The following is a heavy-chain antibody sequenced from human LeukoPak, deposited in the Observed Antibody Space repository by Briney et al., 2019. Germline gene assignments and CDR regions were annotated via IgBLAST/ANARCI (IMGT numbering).Heavy chain of an antibody. Sequence: ASVKVSCKASGYTFTSYGISWVRQAPGQGLEWMGWTSAYNGNTNYAQKLQGRVTMTTDTSTSTAYMELRSLRSDDTAVYYCARDYDYVWGSYRSGFDHWGQGTLVTVSS. CDR2: TSAYNGNT. CDR1: GYTFTSYG. V-gene: IGHV1-18*01. J-gene: IGHJ4*02. D-gene: IGHD3-16*02. CDR3: ARDYDYVWGSYRSGFDH.